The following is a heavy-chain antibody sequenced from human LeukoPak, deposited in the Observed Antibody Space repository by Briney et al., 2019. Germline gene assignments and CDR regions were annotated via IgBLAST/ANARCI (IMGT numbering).Heavy chain of an antibody. CDR1: GFTFSTYW. Sequence: GGSLRLSCAASGFTFSTYWMTWVRQAPGKGLEWVANIKQDGGETYYVDSVKGRFTISRDNAKNSLYLQMNSLRAEDTALYSCAGLRGGAYWGQGTLATVSS. D-gene: IGHD3-10*01. J-gene: IGHJ4*02. CDR3: AGLRGGAY. V-gene: IGHV3-7*01. CDR2: IKQDGGET.